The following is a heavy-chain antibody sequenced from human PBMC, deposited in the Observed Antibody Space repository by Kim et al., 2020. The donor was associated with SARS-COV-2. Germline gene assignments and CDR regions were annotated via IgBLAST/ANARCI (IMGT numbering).Heavy chain of an antibody. D-gene: IGHD6-13*01. Sequence: GGSLRLSCSASGFTFSNYEMNWVRQAPGQGLEWISYINGRGSNIYYADSVKGRFTISRDNTNDSVSLQMNGLRVDDTAVYYCAREDGYTFDYWGQGTLVT. CDR2: INGRGSNI. V-gene: IGHV3-48*03. CDR1: GFTFSNYE. CDR3: AREDGYTFDY. J-gene: IGHJ4*02.